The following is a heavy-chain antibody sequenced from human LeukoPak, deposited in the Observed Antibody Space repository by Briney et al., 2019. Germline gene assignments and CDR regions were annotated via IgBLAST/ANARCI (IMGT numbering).Heavy chain of an antibody. D-gene: IGHD2-8*01. CDR2: INQDGSTK. CDR3: ARANLMAPETLDF. Sequence: GGPLRLSCAASGYTFRSYWVTWVRQAPGKGLEWVAHINQDGSTKNYAGSLKGRFTISRDNAKNSLFLQMNSLRADDTAVYYCARANLMAPETLDFWGQGTLVTVSS. J-gene: IGHJ4*02. CDR1: GYTFRSYW. V-gene: IGHV3-7*01.